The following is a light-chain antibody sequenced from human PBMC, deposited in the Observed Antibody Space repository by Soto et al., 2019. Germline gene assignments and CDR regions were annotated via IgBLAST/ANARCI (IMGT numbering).Light chain of an antibody. CDR1: QGIRTN. CDR2: DAS. Sequence: IQMTQSPSSLSASVGDTITITCRASQGIRTNLGWYQQKPGKAPKRLMYDASSLPSGVPSRFSGNGAGTRFTLTISGLQPEDFATYYCLQHDSHPRTFGPGTKVEVK. J-gene: IGKJ4*02. CDR3: LQHDSHPRT. V-gene: IGKV1-17*01.